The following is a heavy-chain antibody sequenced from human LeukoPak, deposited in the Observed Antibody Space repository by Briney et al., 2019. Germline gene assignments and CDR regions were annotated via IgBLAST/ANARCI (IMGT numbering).Heavy chain of an antibody. Sequence: SETLSLXCTVSGGSSSSGSYYWSWSRQPAGKGLEGIGRICTSGITNYTPSLKSRVTISVDTSKNPCSLKLSSVTAADTAVYYCARLSSGYTYYFDYWGQGTLVTVSS. CDR3: ARLSSGYTYYFDY. CDR2: ICTSGIT. J-gene: IGHJ4*02. D-gene: IGHD3-22*01. CDR1: GGSSSSGSYY. V-gene: IGHV4-61*02.